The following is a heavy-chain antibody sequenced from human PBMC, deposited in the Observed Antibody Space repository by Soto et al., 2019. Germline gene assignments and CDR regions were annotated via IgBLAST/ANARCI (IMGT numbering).Heavy chain of an antibody. J-gene: IGHJ4*02. Sequence: QVQLVQYGAEVKKPGSSVKVSCKASGGTFSSYAISWVRQAPGQGLEWMGGIIPMFGTANYAQKFQGRVTITADEHTRTAYVELSSLSSEDTAVYYWACAPYSRSWLDDYWGQGTLVTGSS. V-gene: IGHV1-69*01. CDR2: IIPMFGTA. CDR1: GGTFSSYA. D-gene: IGHD6-13*01. CDR3: ACAPYSRSWLDDY.